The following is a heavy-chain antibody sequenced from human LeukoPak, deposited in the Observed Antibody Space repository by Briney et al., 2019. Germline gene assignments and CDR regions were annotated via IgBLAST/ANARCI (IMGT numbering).Heavy chain of an antibody. D-gene: IGHD3-16*01. Sequence: SQTLSLTCAISGDDVSTNRATWNWIRQPPSRGLEWLGKTYYRSKWYNDYAESVKSRISINPDTAKNQFSLQLNSVTPDDTAVYYCARLSNYGGEFDYWGQGILVTVSS. CDR3: ARLSNYGGEFDY. J-gene: IGHJ4*02. CDR1: GDDVSTNRAT. CDR2: TYYRSKWYN. V-gene: IGHV6-1*01.